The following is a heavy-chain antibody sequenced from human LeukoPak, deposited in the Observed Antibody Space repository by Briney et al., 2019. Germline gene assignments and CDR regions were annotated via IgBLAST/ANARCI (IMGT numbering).Heavy chain of an antibody. J-gene: IGHJ2*01. CDR2: ISWNSGSI. Sequence: SGGSLRLSCAASGFTFDDYAMHWVRQAPGKGLEWVSGISWNSGSIGYADSVKGRFTISRDNAKNSLYLQMNSLRAEDMALYYCAKGVGSVFDLWGRGTLVTVSS. CDR3: AKGVGSVFDL. V-gene: IGHV3-9*03. D-gene: IGHD1-26*01. CDR1: GFTFDDYA.